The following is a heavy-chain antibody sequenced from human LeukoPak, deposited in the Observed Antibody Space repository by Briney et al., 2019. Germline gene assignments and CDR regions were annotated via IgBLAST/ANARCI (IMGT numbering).Heavy chain of an antibody. Sequence: SETLSLTXAVYGGSFSGYYWSWIRQPPGKGLEWIGEINHSGSTNYNPSLKGRVTISVDTSKNQFSLKLSSVTAADTAVYYCARAVGYCSSTSCSTLYYYYYYMDVWGKGTTVTVSS. CDR2: INHSGST. CDR3: ARAVGYCSSTSCSTLYYYYYYMDV. V-gene: IGHV4-34*01. D-gene: IGHD2-2*02. J-gene: IGHJ6*03. CDR1: GGSFSGYY.